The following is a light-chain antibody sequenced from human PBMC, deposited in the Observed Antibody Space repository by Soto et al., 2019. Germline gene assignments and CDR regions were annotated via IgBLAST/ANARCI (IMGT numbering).Light chain of an antibody. CDR2: GAS. Sequence: EIVLTQSPVTLSLSPGERATLSCRASQSVTSSNLAWYQQRPGQAPRLVIYGASSRATDMPDRFSGSGSGTDFTLTISRLEPEDFALYYCQHDDYSSITFGQGKRLAIK. CDR3: QHDDYSSIT. V-gene: IGKV3-20*01. CDR1: QSVTSSN. J-gene: IGKJ5*01.